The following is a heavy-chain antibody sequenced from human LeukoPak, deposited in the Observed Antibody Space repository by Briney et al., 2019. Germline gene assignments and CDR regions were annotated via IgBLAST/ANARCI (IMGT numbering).Heavy chain of an antibody. V-gene: IGHV3-23*01. Sequence: PGGSLRLSCAASGFTFSSYAMRWVRQAPGKGLEWVSAICGNGGSKYYADSVKGRFTISRDNSKNTLYLQMNSLRAEDTAVYYCAKAVPYGNYARGIDYWGQGTLVTVSS. CDR2: ICGNGGSK. CDR3: AKAVPYGNYARGIDY. CDR1: GFTFSSYA. J-gene: IGHJ4*02. D-gene: IGHD4-11*01.